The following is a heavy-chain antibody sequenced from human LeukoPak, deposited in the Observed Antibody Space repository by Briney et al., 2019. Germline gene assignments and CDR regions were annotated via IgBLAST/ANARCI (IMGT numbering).Heavy chain of an antibody. CDR2: ISWNSENI. V-gene: IGHV3-9*01. Sequence: GGSLRLSCAPSGFTFDDYAMHWVRQAPGKGLEWVSGISWNSENIGYADSVKGRFTISRDNAKNSLYLQMNSLRAEDTAFYYCVKGGGNSGYFQHWGRGTLVTVSS. J-gene: IGHJ1*01. CDR3: VKGGGNSGYFQH. CDR1: GFTFDDYA. D-gene: IGHD4-23*01.